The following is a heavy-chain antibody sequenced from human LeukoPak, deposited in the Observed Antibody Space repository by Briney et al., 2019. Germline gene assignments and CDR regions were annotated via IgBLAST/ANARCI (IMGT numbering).Heavy chain of an antibody. V-gene: IGHV3-30*02. J-gene: IGHJ4*02. CDR2: IRYDGSNK. CDR1: GFTFSSYG. D-gene: IGHD2-2*01. CDR3: AKAVCTSCYYFDY. Sequence: PGGSLRLSCAASGFTFSSYGMHWVRQAPGKGLEWVAFIRYDGSNKYCADSVKGRFTISRDNSKNTLYLQMNSLRAEDTAVYYCAKAVCTSCYYFDYWGQGTLVTVSS.